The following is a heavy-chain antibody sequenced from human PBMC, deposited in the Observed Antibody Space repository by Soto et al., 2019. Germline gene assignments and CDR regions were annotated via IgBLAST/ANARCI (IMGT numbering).Heavy chain of an antibody. V-gene: IGHV3-15*07. CDR2: IRSSTDGGTA. Sequence: EVQLVESGGGFVESGGSLRLSCAASGFSFKDAWMTWFRQAPGKGLEWVCPIRSSTDGGTAHYGAAVKGRFTMSRDDSKNTLYLHMDGLKREDTGVYYCTNFFQLLGILFDYWGQGTQVNVSS. CDR1: GFSFKDAW. D-gene: IGHD7-27*01. J-gene: IGHJ4*02. CDR3: TNFFQLLGILFDY.